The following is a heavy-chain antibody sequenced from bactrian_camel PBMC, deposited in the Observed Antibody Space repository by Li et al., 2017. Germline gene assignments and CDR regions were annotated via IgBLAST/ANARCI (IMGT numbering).Heavy chain of an antibody. CDR2: ISSSGTT. J-gene: IGHJ4*01. V-gene: IGHV3S40*01. Sequence: EVQLVESGGGLVQPGGSLRLSCAASGFTFTDYGMSWVRQAPGKGLEWVSSISSSGTTYYTDSVKGRFTISRDNAKNVLYLQMNNLKPEDTAMYYCAADGLSGSGVVGVPYYTYSGQGTQVTVS. CDR1: GFTFTDYG. D-gene: IGHD2*01.